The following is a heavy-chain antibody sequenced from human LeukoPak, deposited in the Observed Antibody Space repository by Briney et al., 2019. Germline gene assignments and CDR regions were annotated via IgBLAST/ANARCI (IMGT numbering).Heavy chain of an antibody. V-gene: IGHV4-59*01. CDR2: FHSSGST. CDR3: ARVRASGYDY. J-gene: IGHJ4*02. CDR1: GDSISNYY. D-gene: IGHD3-3*01. Sequence: SETLFLTCSVSGDSISNYYWNWIRQPPGKGLEWIGYFHSSGSTNYNPSLKSRVTISVDTSKNQFSLKLTSVTAADTAVYYCARVRASGYDYWGQGTLVTVSS.